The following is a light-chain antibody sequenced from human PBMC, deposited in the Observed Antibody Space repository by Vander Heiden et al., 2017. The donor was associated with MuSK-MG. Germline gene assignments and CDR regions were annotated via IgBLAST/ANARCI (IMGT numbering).Light chain of an antibody. CDR1: QSVSSN. CDR2: GAS. J-gene: IGKJ4*01. V-gene: IGKV3-15*01. Sequence: EVVMTQSPATLSVSPGERATLSCRASQSVSSNLAWYQQKPGQAPRLLIYGASTRATDNPDRFSGSGYGTEFTLTISSRQSEDFAVYYCQQDDKWPPITFGGGTKVDNK. CDR3: QQDDKWPPIT.